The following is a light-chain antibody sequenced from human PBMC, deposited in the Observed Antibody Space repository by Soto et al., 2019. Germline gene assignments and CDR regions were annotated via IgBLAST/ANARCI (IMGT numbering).Light chain of an antibody. CDR2: EVS. Sequence: QSGLTQPPSASGSPGQSVTISCTGTSSDFGGYNYVSWYQQHPGKASKLMIYEVSKRPSGVPDRFSGSKSGNTASLTVSGLQAEDEADYYCSSYAGSNTNYVFGTGTKVTVL. J-gene: IGLJ1*01. CDR3: SSYAGSNTNYV. V-gene: IGLV2-8*01. CDR1: SSDFGGYNY.